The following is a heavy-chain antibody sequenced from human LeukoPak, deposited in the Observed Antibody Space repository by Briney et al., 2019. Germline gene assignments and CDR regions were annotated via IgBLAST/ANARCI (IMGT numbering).Heavy chain of an antibody. V-gene: IGHV3-21*01. J-gene: IGHJ4*02. CDR1: GFTFSSYS. CDR3: ARDLGDGDRYSGYADY. CDR2: ISSSSSYI. D-gene: IGHD5-12*01. Sequence: GGSLRLSCAASGFTFSSYSMNWVRQAPGKGLEWVSSISSSSSYIYYADSVEGRFTISRDNAKNSLYLQMNSLRAEDTAVYYCARDLGDGDRYSGYADYWGQGTLVTASS.